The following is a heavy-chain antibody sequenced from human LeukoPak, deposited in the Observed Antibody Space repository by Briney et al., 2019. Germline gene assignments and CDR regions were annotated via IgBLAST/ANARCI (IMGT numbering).Heavy chain of an antibody. J-gene: IGHJ4*02. D-gene: IGHD6-19*01. Sequence: SETLSLTCTVSGXPISSYYWSWIRQPPGKGLEWIGNIYNSGSTNYNPSLKSRVTISVDTSKSQFSLKVTSVTAADTAVYYCARKDGRGWNFDNWGQGTLVTVSS. CDR1: GXPISSYY. CDR2: IYNSGST. CDR3: ARKDGRGWNFDN. V-gene: IGHV4-59*08.